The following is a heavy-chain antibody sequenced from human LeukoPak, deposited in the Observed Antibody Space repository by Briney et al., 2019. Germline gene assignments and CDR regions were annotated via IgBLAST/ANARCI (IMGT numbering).Heavy chain of an antibody. Sequence: GGSLRLSCVMSGFSVGTNYMTWVRQAPGKGLEWVSVIYSGGNSYYADSVKGRFTISRDTPKNTLYLQMNSLRAEDTAVYYCARDTGSGHCSGNWCRAAFDVWGQGTMVTVSS. V-gene: IGHV3-53*01. D-gene: IGHD2-15*01. CDR1: GFSVGTNY. J-gene: IGHJ3*01. CDR2: IYSGGNS. CDR3: ARDTGSGHCSGNWCRAAFDV.